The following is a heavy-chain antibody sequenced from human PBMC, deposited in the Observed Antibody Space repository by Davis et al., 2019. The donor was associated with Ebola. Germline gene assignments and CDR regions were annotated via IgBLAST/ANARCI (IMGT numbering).Heavy chain of an antibody. CDR2: IGTAGDT. CDR3: ARESVGYCSSTSCYYYGMDV. CDR1: GFTFSSYD. Sequence: GESLKISCAASGFTFSSYDMHWVRQATGKGLEWVSAIGTAGDTYYPGSVKGRFTISRENAKNSLYLQMNSLRAEDTAVYYCARESVGYCSSTSCYYYGMDVWGQGTTVTVSS. V-gene: IGHV3-13*01. D-gene: IGHD2-2*01. J-gene: IGHJ6*02.